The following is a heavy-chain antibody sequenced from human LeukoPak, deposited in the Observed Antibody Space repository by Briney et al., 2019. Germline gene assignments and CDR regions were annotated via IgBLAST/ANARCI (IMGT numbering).Heavy chain of an antibody. V-gene: IGHV1-69*05. J-gene: IGHJ6*03. Sequence: ASVKVSCKASGVSFRDYTINWVRQAPGQGLEWMGAIIPISGTTNYAQRLQGRVTLTMDDSATTAFMEMSSLKSEDTAVYYCASRFTARQLVPADYYHMDVWGKGTTVFVSS. D-gene: IGHD6-13*01. CDR1: GVSFRDYT. CDR2: IIPISGTT. CDR3: ASRFTARQLVPADYYHMDV.